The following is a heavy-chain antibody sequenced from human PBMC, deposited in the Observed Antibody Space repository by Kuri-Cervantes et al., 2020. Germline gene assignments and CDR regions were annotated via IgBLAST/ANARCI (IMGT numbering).Heavy chain of an antibody. Sequence: SETLSLTCTVSGGSISSYYWSWIRQPPGKGLEWIGYIYYSGSTNYNPSLKGRVTISVDTSKNQFSLKLSSVTAADTAVYYCARVVESYGDYGLGFDYWGQGTLVTVSS. J-gene: IGHJ4*02. D-gene: IGHD4-17*01. CDR3: ARVVESYGDYGLGFDY. V-gene: IGHV4-59*01. CDR2: IYYSGST. CDR1: GGSISSYY.